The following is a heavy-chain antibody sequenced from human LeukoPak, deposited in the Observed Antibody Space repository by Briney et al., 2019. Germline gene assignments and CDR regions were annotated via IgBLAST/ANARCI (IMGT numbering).Heavy chain of an antibody. D-gene: IGHD2-2*01. CDR2: INHSGST. V-gene: IGHV4-34*01. CDR1: GGSFSGYY. Sequence: PSETLSLTCAVYGGSFSGYYWSWIRQPPGKGLEWIGEINHSGSTNYNPSLKSRVTISVDTSKNQFSLKLSSVTAADTAVYYCASQNVPATAIDYWGQGTLVTVSS. J-gene: IGHJ4*02. CDR3: ASQNVPATAIDY.